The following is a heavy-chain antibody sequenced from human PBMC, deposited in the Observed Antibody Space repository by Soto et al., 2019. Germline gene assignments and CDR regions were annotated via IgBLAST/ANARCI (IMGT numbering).Heavy chain of an antibody. CDR3: ARDLAYYYDSSGYYYRSYYYYGMDV. D-gene: IGHD3-22*01. J-gene: IGHJ6*02. Sequence: GGSLRLSCAASGFTFSSYSMNWVRQAPGKGLEWVSYISRSSSTTYYADSVKGRFTISRDNAKNSLYLQMNSLRDEDTAVYYCARDLAYYYDSSGYYYRSYYYYGMDVWGQGTTVTVSS. V-gene: IGHV3-48*02. CDR2: ISRSSSTT. CDR1: GFTFSSYS.